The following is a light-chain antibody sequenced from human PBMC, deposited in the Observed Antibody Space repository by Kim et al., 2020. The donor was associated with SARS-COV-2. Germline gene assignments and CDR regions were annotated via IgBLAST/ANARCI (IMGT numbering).Light chain of an antibody. CDR3: KNRVNWPQT. CDR2: DAS. J-gene: IGKJ3*01. V-gene: IGKV3-11*01. Sequence: DIVLTQSPATLSLSPGERATLSCRASQSVSSYLAWYQQKPGQAPRLIINDASNRATGIPARFSGSGSGTDFTLTISSLEPEDFAVYYCKNRVNWPQTFGQGTKVDIK. CDR1: QSVSSY.